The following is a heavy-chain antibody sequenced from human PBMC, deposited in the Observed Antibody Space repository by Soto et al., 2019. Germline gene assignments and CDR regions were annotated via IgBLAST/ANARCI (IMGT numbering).Heavy chain of an antibody. J-gene: IGHJ6*02. CDR2: ISYDGSTK. D-gene: IGHD3-3*01. Sequence: QVHLVESGGGVVQPGRSLRLSCAASGFTFSSYGMHWVRQAPGKGLEWVAVISYDGSTKYYRESVKGRFTTARDNSKNTLYLQIDSLRVEDTAVYYCAKDEGRFLKYYFNYGVVVWGLGTTVTVSS. V-gene: IGHV3-30*18. CDR1: GFTFSSYG. CDR3: AKDEGRFLKYYFNYGVVV.